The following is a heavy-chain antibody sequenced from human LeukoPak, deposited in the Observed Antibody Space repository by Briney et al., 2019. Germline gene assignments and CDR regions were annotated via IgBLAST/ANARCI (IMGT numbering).Heavy chain of an antibody. CDR2: IWYDGCNK. J-gene: IGHJ4*02. V-gene: IGHV3-33*01. CDR3: AREHLYSSSWYTDLYYFDY. D-gene: IGHD6-13*01. Sequence: PGGSLRLSCAASGFTFSSYGIHWVRQAPGKGLEWVAVIWYDGCNKYYADSVKGRFTISRDNSKNTLYLQMNSLRAEDTAVYYCAREHLYSSSWYTDLYYFDYWGQGTLVTVSS. CDR1: GFTFSSYG.